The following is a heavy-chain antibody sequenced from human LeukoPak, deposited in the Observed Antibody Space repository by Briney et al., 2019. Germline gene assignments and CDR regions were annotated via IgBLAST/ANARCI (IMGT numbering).Heavy chain of an antibody. CDR2: IKQDGSEK. CDR1: GFTFSSYW. Sequence: PGGSLRLSCAASGFTFSSYWMSWVRQAPGKGLEWVANIKQDGSEKYYVDSVKGRFTISRDNAKNSLYLRMNSLRAEDTAVYYCARWAVVVPAAPYYYYGMDVWGQGTTVTVSS. D-gene: IGHD2-2*01. J-gene: IGHJ6*02. CDR3: ARWAVVVPAAPYYYYGMDV. V-gene: IGHV3-7*01.